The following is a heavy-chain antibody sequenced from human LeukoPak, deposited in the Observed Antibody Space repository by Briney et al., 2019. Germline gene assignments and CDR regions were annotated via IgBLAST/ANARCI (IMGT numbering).Heavy chain of an antibody. CDR3: TRDRYPTAREFDY. CDR1: GFTFTRYW. D-gene: IGHD1-1*01. J-gene: IGHJ4*02. V-gene: IGHV3-74*01. Sequence: GGSLRLSCVASGFTFTRYWMHWVRQTPGKGLVWVSRIDTDGSDRSYADSVKGRFTISRDNGKNTLYLQMNSLRGEDTAVYYCTRDRYPTAREFDYWGQGTLVTVSS. CDR2: IDTDGSDR.